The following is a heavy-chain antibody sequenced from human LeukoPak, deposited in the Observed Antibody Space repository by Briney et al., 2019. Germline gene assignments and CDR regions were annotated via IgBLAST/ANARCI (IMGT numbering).Heavy chain of an antibody. Sequence: GGSLRLSCAASGFTVSSNFMSWVRQASGKGLEWVSLIYTDGGTFYADSVKGRFTISRDNSKNALYLQMNSLRADDTAVYYCSRVGEGAAKDWGQGTLVTVSS. V-gene: IGHV3-53*01. CDR1: GFTVSSNF. CDR3: SRVGEGAAKD. D-gene: IGHD1-26*01. CDR2: IYTDGGT. J-gene: IGHJ4*02.